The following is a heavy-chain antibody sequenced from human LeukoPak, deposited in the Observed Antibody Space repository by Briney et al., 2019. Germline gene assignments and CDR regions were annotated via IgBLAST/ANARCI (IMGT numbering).Heavy chain of an antibody. J-gene: IGHJ4*02. CDR3: ARGSPRGIVSFDY. Sequence: GGSLRLCCAASGFTFSSYEINWVRQAPGMGLHWVSYISSSGSTIYYADSVKGRFTISRDNAKNSLYLQMNSLRAEDTAVYYCARGSPRGIVSFDYWGQGTLVTVSS. CDR1: GFTFSSYE. D-gene: IGHD1-26*01. V-gene: IGHV3-48*03. CDR2: ISSSGSTI.